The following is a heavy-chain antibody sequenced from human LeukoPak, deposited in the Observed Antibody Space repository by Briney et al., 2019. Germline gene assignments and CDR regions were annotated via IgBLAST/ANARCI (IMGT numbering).Heavy chain of an antibody. CDR2: IYHSGST. J-gene: IGHJ4*02. D-gene: IGHD6-6*01. CDR1: GGSISSYY. CDR3: ARGAGSSDY. V-gene: IGHV4-59*08. Sequence: SETLSLTCTVSGGSISSYYWSWIRQPPGKGLEWIGYIYHSGSTNYNPSPKSRVTMSVDTSKSQFSLKLSSVTAADTAVYYCARGAGSSDYWGQGTLVTVSS.